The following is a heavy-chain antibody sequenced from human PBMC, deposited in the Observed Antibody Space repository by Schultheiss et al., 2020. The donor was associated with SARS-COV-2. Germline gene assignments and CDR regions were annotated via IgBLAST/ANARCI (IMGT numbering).Heavy chain of an antibody. CDR2: IYTSGST. CDR3: AVAMIVVAGAFDI. D-gene: IGHD3-22*01. V-gene: IGHV4-4*07. CDR1: GGSISSYY. J-gene: IGHJ3*02. Sequence: SETLSLTCTVSGGSISSYYWGWIRQPPGKGLEWIGRIYTSGSTNYNPSLKSRVTMSVDTSKNQFSLKLSSVTAADTAVYYCAVAMIVVAGAFDIWGQGTMVTVSS.